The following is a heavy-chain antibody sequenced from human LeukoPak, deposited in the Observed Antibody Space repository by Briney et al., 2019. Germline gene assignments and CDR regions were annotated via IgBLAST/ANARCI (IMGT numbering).Heavy chain of an antibody. D-gene: IGHD6-19*01. Sequence: GASVKVSCKASGYTFTGYYMHWVRQAPGQGLEWMGWINPNSGGTIYAQKFQGRVTMTRDTSISTVYMELSRLRSDDTAVYYCARAIRGSSGWPYPPMTHLDWGQGTLVTVSS. CDR1: GYTFTGYY. J-gene: IGHJ1*01. CDR3: ARAIRGSSGWPYPPMTHLD. V-gene: IGHV1-2*02. CDR2: INPNSGGT.